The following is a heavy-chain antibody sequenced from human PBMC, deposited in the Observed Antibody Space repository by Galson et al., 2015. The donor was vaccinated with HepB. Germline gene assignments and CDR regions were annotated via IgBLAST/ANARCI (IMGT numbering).Heavy chain of an antibody. CDR3: ARDLWGSGSGTYFFYYYYYGMDV. V-gene: IGHV1-18*04. CDR2: ISAYNGNT. J-gene: IGHJ6*02. Sequence: SVKVSCKASGYTFTSYGISWVRQAPGQGLGWMGWISAYNGNTNYAQKLQGRVTMTTDTSTSTAYMELRSLRSDDTAVYYCARDLWGSGSGTYFFYYYYYGMDVWGQGTTVTVSS. CDR1: GYTFTSYG. D-gene: IGHD3-10*01.